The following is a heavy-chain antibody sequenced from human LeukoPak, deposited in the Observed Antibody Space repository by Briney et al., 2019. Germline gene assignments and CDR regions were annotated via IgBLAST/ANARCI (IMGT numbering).Heavy chain of an antibody. D-gene: IGHD1/OR15-1a*01. Sequence: PSETLSLTCAVSGYSFSSGYYWGWIRQPPGKGLEWIGSIYHSGSTYYNPSLKSRVTISVDTSKNQFSLKLGSVTAADTALYYFAKLGHILIGTPYDYWGQGNLGTGSS. CDR2: IYHSGST. CDR3: AKLGHILIGTPYDY. V-gene: IGHV4-38-2*01. J-gene: IGHJ4*02. CDR1: GYSFSSGYY.